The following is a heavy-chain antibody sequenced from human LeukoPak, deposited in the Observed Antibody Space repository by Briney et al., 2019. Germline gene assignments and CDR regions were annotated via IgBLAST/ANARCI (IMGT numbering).Heavy chain of an antibody. CDR2: ISTYNGYA. CDR3: ARNSSDWYGYMDV. D-gene: IGHD6-19*01. Sequence: ASVKVSCKASGYTFTSYGISWVRQAPGQGLEWMGLISTYNGYANYAQKLQGRVTMTTETSTSTAYMELRSLRSDDTAVYYCARNSSDWYGYMDVWGKGTTVTVSS. V-gene: IGHV1-18*01. CDR1: GYTFTSYG. J-gene: IGHJ6*04.